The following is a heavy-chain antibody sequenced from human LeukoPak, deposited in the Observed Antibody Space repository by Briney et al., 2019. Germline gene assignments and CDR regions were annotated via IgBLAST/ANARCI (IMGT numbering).Heavy chain of an antibody. CDR2: IIPIFGTA. V-gene: IGHV1-69*05. CDR3: ARLDCSSTSCPSGFFGI. D-gene: IGHD2-2*01. CDR1: GGTFSSYA. Sequence: VASVKVSCKASGGTFSSYAISWVRQAPGQGLEWMGGIIPIFGTANYAQKFQGRVTITTDESTSTAYMELSSLRSEDTAVYYRARLDCSSTSCPSGFFGIWGQGTMVTVSS. J-gene: IGHJ3*02.